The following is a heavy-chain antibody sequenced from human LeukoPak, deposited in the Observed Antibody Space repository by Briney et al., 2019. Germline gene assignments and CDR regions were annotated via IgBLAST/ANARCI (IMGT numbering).Heavy chain of an antibody. CDR2: IFHSGST. D-gene: IGHD5-18*01. V-gene: IGHV4-59*01. CDR1: GGSIRSYY. J-gene: IGHJ4*02. CDR3: ARATAGNTYGATDS. Sequence: SETLSLTCTVSGGSIRSYYWSWIRQPPGKGLEWIGYIFHSGSTTFNPSLKCRVTISLDTSKNQFSLELTSVTAADTAVYYCARATAGNTYGATDSWGQGTLVTVSS.